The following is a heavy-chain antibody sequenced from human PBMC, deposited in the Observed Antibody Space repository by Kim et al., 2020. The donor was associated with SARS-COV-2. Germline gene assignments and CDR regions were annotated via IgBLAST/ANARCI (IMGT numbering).Heavy chain of an antibody. Sequence: GESLKISCKGSGYSFTSYWIGWVRQMPGKGLEWMGIIYPGDSDTRYSPSFQGQVTISADKSISTAYLQWSSLKASDTAMYYCARTTTNMVRVVNYYYGMDVWGQGTTVTVSS. CDR3: ARTTTNMVRVVNYYYGMDV. CDR1: GYSFTSYW. CDR2: IYPGDSDT. J-gene: IGHJ6*02. V-gene: IGHV5-51*01. D-gene: IGHD3-10*01.